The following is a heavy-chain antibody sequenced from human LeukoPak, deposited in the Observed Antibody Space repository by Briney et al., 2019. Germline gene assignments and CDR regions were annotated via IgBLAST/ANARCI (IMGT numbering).Heavy chain of an antibody. Sequence: GGSLRLSCAASGFTFSGYPIHWVRQAPGKGLEWVAVISYDGSNKYYADSVKGRFTISRDNSKNTLYLQMNSLRAEDTAVYYCARRSLAVTGIPDYWGQGTLVTVSS. J-gene: IGHJ4*02. CDR2: ISYDGSNK. CDR3: ARRSLAVTGIPDY. D-gene: IGHD6-19*01. V-gene: IGHV3-30-3*01. CDR1: GFTFSGYP.